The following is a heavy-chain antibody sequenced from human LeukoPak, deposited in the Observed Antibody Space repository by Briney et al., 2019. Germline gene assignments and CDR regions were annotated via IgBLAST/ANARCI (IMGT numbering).Heavy chain of an antibody. D-gene: IGHD6-6*01. CDR3: ARSREEYSSSSLDY. V-gene: IGHV4-59*01. Sequence: SETLSLTCTVSGGSISSYYWSWIRQPPGKGLEWIGYTYYSGSTNYNPSLKSRVTISVDTSKNQFSLKLSSVTAADTAVYYCARSREEYSSSSLDYWGQGTLVTVSS. CDR2: TYYSGST. CDR1: GGSISSYY. J-gene: IGHJ4*02.